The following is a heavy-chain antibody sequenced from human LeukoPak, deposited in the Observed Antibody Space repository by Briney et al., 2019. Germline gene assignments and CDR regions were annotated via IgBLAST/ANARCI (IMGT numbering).Heavy chain of an antibody. V-gene: IGHV1-8*01. D-gene: IGHD3-22*01. CDR3: ARGGGSYYYDSRDAFDI. J-gene: IGHJ3*02. CDR1: GYTFTSYD. Sequence: ASVKASCKASGYTFTSYDINWVRQATGQGLEWMGWMNPNSGNTGYAQKFQGRVTMTRNTSISTAYMELSSLRSEDTAVYYCARGGGSYYYDSRDAFDIWGQGTMVTVSS. CDR2: MNPNSGNT.